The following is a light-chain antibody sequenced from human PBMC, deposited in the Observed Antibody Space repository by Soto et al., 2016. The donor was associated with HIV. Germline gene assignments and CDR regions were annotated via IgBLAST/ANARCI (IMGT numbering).Light chain of an antibody. CDR1: QSLLHSDGRTS. Sequence: DIVMTQTPLSLSVSPGQPASISCKSSQSLLHSDGRTSLSWYLQKAGQPPQLLIYEVSKRFSGVPDRFSGSGSGTDFTLKISRVEAEDVGVYYCVQSIQLPFTFGPGTKVDIK. CDR3: VQSIQLPFT. V-gene: IGKV2D-29*01. J-gene: IGKJ3*01. CDR2: EVS.